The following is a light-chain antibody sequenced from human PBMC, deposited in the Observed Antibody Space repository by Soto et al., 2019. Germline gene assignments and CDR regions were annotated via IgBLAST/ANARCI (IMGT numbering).Light chain of an antibody. CDR3: SSYPSSSTLGV. Sequence: QSALTPPATVYGSPGQSITMSCTGTSSDVGGYNYVSWYQQHPGKAPKLMIYDVSNRPSGVTNRFSGSKSGNTASLPISGLQAEDEADYYCSSYPSSSTLGVFGGGTKLTVL. J-gene: IGLJ2*01. V-gene: IGLV2-14*01. CDR1: SSDVGGYNY. CDR2: DVS.